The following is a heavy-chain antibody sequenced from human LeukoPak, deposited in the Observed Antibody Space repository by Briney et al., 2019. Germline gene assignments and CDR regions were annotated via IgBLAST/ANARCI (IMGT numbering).Heavy chain of an antibody. CDR1: GFTFSSYA. Sequence: GGPLRLSCAASGFTFSSYAMSWVRQAPGKGLEWVSSVSGGGGPSISDYADSVKGRFTISRDNSKNTIYLQMSSLRADDTATYYCAHGGGSQFHAWGQGTLVTVSS. J-gene: IGHJ5*02. D-gene: IGHD5-24*01. CDR2: VSGGGGPSIS. CDR3: AHGGGSQFHA. V-gene: IGHV3-23*01.